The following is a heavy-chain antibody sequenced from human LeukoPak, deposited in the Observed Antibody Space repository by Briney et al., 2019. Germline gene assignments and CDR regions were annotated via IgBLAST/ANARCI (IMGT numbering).Heavy chain of an antibody. Sequence: GESLNISCKGSGYSFTSYWIAWVRQMPGKGLEWMGIIYPGDSDTKYSPSFQGQVTISADKSITTAYLQWSSLKASDTPMYYCASSRIVGATDAFDIWGQGTMVTVSS. CDR2: IYPGDSDT. D-gene: IGHD1-26*01. V-gene: IGHV5-51*01. J-gene: IGHJ3*02. CDR1: GYSFTSYW. CDR3: ASSRIVGATDAFDI.